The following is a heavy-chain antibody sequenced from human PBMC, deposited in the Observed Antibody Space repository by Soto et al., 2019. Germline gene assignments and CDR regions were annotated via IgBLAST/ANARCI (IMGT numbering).Heavy chain of an antibody. Sequence: EASVKVSCKASGGTFSSYAISWVRQAPGQGLEWMGGIIPIFGTANYAQKFQGRVTITADESTSTAYMGLSSLRSEDTAVYYCTEAAAGPIDYWGQGTLVTAPQ. CDR1: GGTFSSYA. V-gene: IGHV1-69*13. D-gene: IGHD6-13*01. J-gene: IGHJ4*02. CDR3: TEAAAGPIDY. CDR2: IIPIFGTA.